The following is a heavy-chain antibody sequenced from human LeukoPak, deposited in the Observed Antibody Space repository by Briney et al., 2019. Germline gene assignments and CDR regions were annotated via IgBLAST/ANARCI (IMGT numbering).Heavy chain of an antibody. CDR3: ASHESDYYGSGSYYNKNYFDY. Sequence: SVKVSCKASGGTFSSYAISWVRQAPGQGLEWMGRIIPTLGIANYAQKFQGRVTITADKSTSTAYMELSSLRSEDTAVYYCASHESDYYGSGSYYNKNYFDYWGQGTLVTVSS. J-gene: IGHJ4*02. CDR1: GGTFSSYA. V-gene: IGHV1-69*04. CDR2: IIPTLGIA. D-gene: IGHD3-10*01.